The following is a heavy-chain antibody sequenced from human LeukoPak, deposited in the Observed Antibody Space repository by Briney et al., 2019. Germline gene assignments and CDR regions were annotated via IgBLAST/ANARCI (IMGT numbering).Heavy chain of an antibody. J-gene: IGHJ6*02. CDR3: ARAPYDSSGSANYYYYYGLDV. D-gene: IGHD3-22*01. Sequence: SGKVSCKASGYTFTSYDINWVRQAPGQGLERMGGIIPIFGTANSAQKFQGSVTITADESTSTAYMELSSLRSEDTAVYYCARAPYDSSGSANYYYYYGLDVWGQGTTVIVSS. CDR1: GYTFTSYD. CDR2: IIPIFGTA. V-gene: IGHV1-69*13.